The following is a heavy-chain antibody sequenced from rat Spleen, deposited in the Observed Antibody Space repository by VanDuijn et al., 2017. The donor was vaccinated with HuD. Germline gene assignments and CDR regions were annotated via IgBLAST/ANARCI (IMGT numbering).Heavy chain of an antibody. Sequence: VQLKESGPGLVQPSQTLSLTCSISGYSLNTSGVNWVRQPPGKGLEWMGGIWGNGNTDYNSALRSRLSISRDTSKSQVFLKMSSLQTEDTAMYFCARTYSDNWFAYWGQGTLVTVSS. J-gene: IGHJ3*01. CDR1: GYSLNTSG. D-gene: IGHD1-11*01. CDR2: IWGNGNT. CDR3: ARTYSDNWFAY. V-gene: IGHV2-13*01.